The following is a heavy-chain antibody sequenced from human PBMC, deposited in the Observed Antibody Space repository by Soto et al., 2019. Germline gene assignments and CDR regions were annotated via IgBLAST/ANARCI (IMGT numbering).Heavy chain of an antibody. CDR2: IHHSGST. V-gene: IGHV4-4*02. D-gene: IGHD6-19*01. J-gene: IGHJ4*02. CDR3: ARSFGWYAIDH. Sequence: QMQLQESGRGLVKPSETLSLTCAVSSASIITEQRWTWVRQPPGKGLEWIGEIHHSGSTNNNPSLRSRVTMSVGKAKTPFSLTLNSVTAADTALYDCARSFGWYAIDHWGQGTLVIVSS. CDR1: SASIITEQR.